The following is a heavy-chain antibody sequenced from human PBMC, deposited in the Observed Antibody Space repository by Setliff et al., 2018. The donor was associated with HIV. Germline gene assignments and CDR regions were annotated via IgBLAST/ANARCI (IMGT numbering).Heavy chain of an antibody. Sequence: ETLSLTCTVSGDSISSSSYYWAWLRQPPGKGLEWIGNLYSSGSTSYSPSLTSRITMSVRTAKSQFSLNLTSVTAADTAVYYCARKQWLGAAFDYWGQGTPVTVSS. J-gene: IGHJ4*02. V-gene: IGHV4-39*01. D-gene: IGHD6-19*01. CDR2: LYSSGST. CDR3: ARKQWLGAAFDY. CDR1: GDSISSSSYY.